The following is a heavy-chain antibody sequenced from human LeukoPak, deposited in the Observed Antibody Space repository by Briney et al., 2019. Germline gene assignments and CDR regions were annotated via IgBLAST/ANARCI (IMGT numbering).Heavy chain of an antibody. Sequence: SQTLPLTCAISGDMVTSKNGAWNWIRQSPSRGLEWLGRTYLRSKWYNDYTESMKARITINSDTSKNQFSLQLSPVTPEDTAVYYFSRDLGNSGWYTFDYWGQGTLVTVSS. CDR3: SRDLGNSGWYTFDY. CDR2: TYLRSKWYN. D-gene: IGHD6-19*01. V-gene: IGHV6-1*01. CDR1: GDMVTSKNGA. J-gene: IGHJ4*02.